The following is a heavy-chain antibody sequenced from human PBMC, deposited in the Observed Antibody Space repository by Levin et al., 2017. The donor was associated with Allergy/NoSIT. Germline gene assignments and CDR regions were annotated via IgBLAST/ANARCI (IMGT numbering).Heavy chain of an antibody. D-gene: IGHD6-13*01. CDR3: TKYSSSWYTNYYYYGMDV. CDR2: IRSKAYGGTT. CDR1: GFTFGDYA. V-gene: IGHV3-49*04. J-gene: IGHJ6*02. Sequence: GGSLRLSCTASGFTFGDYAMSWVRQAPGKGLEWVGFIRSKAYGGTTEYAASVKGRFTISRDDSKSIAYLQMNSLKTEDTAVYYCTKYSSSWYTNYYYYGMDVWGQGTTVTVSS.